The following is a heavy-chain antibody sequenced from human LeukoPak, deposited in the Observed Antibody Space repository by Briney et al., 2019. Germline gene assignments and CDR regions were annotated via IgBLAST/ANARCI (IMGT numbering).Heavy chain of an antibody. Sequence: RGSLRLSCAASGFTFSSYAMSWVRQAPGKGLEWVSAISGSGGSTYYADSVKGRFTISRDNSKNTLYLQMNSLRAEDTAVYYCAKVRGSYPRYYFDYWGQGTLVTVSS. CDR1: GFTFSSYA. CDR3: AKVRGSYPRYYFDY. D-gene: IGHD1-26*01. CDR2: ISGSGGST. V-gene: IGHV3-23*01. J-gene: IGHJ4*02.